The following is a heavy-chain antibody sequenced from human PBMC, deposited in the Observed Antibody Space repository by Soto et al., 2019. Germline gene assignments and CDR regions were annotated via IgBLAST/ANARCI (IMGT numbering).Heavy chain of an antibody. V-gene: IGHV1-46*01. CDR3: ARGVQLPTSLYYYYGMDV. D-gene: IGHD5-18*01. Sequence: ASVKVSCKASGYTFTSYYMHWVRQAPGQGLEWMGIINPSGGSTSYAQKFQGRATMTRDTSTSTVYMELSSLRSEDTAVYYCARGVQLPTSLYYYYGMDVWGQGTTVTVSS. CDR1: GYTFTSYY. J-gene: IGHJ6*02. CDR2: INPSGGST.